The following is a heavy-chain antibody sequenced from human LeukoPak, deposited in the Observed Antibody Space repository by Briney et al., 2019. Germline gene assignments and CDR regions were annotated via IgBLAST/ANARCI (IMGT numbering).Heavy chain of an antibody. J-gene: IGHJ6*02. CDR3: ARTGCTNGVCYRYYYYGMDV. CDR1: GGTFSSYA. CDR2: IIPIFGTA. Sequence: GASVKVSCKASGGTFSSYAISWVRQAPGQGLEWMGGIIPIFGTANYAQKFQGRVTITADESTSTAYMELSSLRSEDTAVYYCARTGCTNGVCYRYYYYGMDVWGQGTTVTVSS. V-gene: IGHV1-69*13. D-gene: IGHD2-8*01.